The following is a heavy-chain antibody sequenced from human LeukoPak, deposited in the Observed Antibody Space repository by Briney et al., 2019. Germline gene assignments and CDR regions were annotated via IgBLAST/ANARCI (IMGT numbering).Heavy chain of an antibody. J-gene: IGHJ4*02. D-gene: IGHD2-2*01. Sequence: PGGSLRLSCEASGFTFSSYWMHWVRQAPGKGLVWVSRIYSDGNTTNYADSVKGRFTVSRDNAKNTLYLQMNSLRAEDTAVYYCARDQGSTSRGIDYWGQGTLVTVSS. CDR2: IYSDGNTT. CDR3: ARDQGSTSRGIDY. V-gene: IGHV3-74*01. CDR1: GFTFSSYW.